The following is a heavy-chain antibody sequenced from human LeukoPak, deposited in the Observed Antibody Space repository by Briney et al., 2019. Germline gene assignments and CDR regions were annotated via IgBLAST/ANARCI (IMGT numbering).Heavy chain of an antibody. J-gene: IGHJ5*02. V-gene: IGHV4-39*01. CDR3: AGRTVAAGGWFDP. CDR1: GDAVSSTNYH. Sequence: SETLSLTCAVSGDAVSSTNYHWAWIRQPPGKGLEWIGYIHYSGSTYYNPSLKSRVTISVDTSKNQFSLKLSSVTAADTAVYYCAGRTVAAGGWFDPWGQGTLVTVSS. D-gene: IGHD6-13*01. CDR2: IHYSGST.